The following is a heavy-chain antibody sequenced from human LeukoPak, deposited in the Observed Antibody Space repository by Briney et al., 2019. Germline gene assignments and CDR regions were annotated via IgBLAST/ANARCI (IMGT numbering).Heavy chain of an antibody. CDR2: ISSDGRST. J-gene: IGHJ4*02. D-gene: IGHD5-12*01. CDR1: GFTFSPYW. Sequence: PGRCLRLSCAAAGFTFSPYWIHWVSHAPGKGLVWVSLISSDGRSTSYADSVKGRFTISRDNAKNTLFLQMNSLRAEDTAVYYCTRQLATLRDNYWGQGTLVTVSS. CDR3: TRQLATLRDNY. V-gene: IGHV3-74*01.